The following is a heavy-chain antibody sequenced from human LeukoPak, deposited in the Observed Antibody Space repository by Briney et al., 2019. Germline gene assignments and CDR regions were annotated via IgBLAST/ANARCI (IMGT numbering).Heavy chain of an antibody. CDR1: GYTFTGQY. J-gene: IGHJ5*02. V-gene: IGHV1-2*02. Sequence: GASVKVSCKASGYTFTGQYIHWLRQAPGQGLEWVGWINPNSGGTNYAQKFQGRVTMTRDTSITTTYMELSRLRSDDTAVYYCARVVTTTWNSYTGWFDPWGQGTLVTVSS. CDR3: ARVVTTTWNSYTGWFDP. D-gene: IGHD4-11*01. CDR2: INPNSGGT.